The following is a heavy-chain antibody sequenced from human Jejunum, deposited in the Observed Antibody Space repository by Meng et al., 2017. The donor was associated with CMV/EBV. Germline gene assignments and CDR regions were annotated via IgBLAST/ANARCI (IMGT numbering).Heavy chain of an antibody. Sequence: CAASGFTFGGHGMSWVRPAPGKGLEWVSGIDWNGGTTAYADSMKGRFTISRDNAKNSLYLHMISLRAEDTALYYCARDFSYYSLDVWGQGTTVTVSS. J-gene: IGHJ6*02. D-gene: IGHD2/OR15-2a*01. CDR3: ARDFSYYSLDV. CDR2: IDWNGGTT. V-gene: IGHV3-20*04. CDR1: GFTFGGHG.